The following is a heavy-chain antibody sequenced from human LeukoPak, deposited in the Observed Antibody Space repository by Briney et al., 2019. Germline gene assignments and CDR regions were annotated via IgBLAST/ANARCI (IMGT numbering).Heavy chain of an antibody. Sequence: ETLSLTCAVSGGSISSGGYYWGWIRQPPGKGLEWFGSIYYSGSTYYNPSVKSRVTVSGDTSKNQVSLKLSSVTAADTAVYYCARSPGTVFDFWGQGTLVTVSS. V-gene: IGHV4-39*01. D-gene: IGHD4-17*01. CDR1: GGSISSGGYY. CDR2: IYYSGST. J-gene: IGHJ4*02. CDR3: ARSPGTVFDF.